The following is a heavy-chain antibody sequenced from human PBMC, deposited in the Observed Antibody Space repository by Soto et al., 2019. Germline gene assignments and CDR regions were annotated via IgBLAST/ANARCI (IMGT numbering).Heavy chain of an antibody. V-gene: IGHV1-69*06. J-gene: IGHJ5*02. CDR1: GGTFSSYA. D-gene: IGHD3-22*01. Sequence: SVKVSCKASGGTFSSYAISWVRQAPEQGLEWMGGIIPIFGTANYAQKFQGRVTITADKSTSTAYMELSSLRSEDTAVYYCARDYDSSGFSWDEPPPWGQGTLVTVSS. CDR3: ARDYDSSGFSWDEPPP. CDR2: IIPIFGTA.